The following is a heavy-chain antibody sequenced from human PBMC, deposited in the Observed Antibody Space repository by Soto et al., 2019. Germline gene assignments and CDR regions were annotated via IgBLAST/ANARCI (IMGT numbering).Heavy chain of an antibody. CDR1: GFTFSSYA. D-gene: IGHD3-9*01. CDR3: GKALLRYFDWSQNNGMDV. J-gene: IGHJ6*02. CDR2: ISGSGGST. Sequence: GGSLRLSCAGSGFTFSSYAMGWVRQAPGKGLDWVSGISGSGGSTYYADSVKGRFTISRDNSKNTLYLQMNSLRVEDTAVYYCGKALLRYFDWSQNNGMDVWGQGTSVTVSS. V-gene: IGHV3-23*01.